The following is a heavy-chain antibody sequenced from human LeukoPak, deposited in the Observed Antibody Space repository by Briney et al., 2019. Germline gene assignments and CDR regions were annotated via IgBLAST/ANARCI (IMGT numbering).Heavy chain of an antibody. CDR1: GFTFSSYG. V-gene: IGHV3-30*02. CDR2: IRDDGSNK. J-gene: IGHJ4*02. D-gene: IGHD5-12*01. Sequence: AGGSLRLSCAASGFTFSSYGMHWVRQAPGKGLEWVAFIRDDGSNKYYADSVKGRFTISRDNSKNTLYLQMNSLRPEDTAVYYCARVSGYSGYDYPPFDYWGQGTLVTVSS. CDR3: ARVSGYSGYDYPPFDY.